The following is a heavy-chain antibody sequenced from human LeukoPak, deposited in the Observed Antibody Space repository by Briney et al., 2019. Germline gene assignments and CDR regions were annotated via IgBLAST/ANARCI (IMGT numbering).Heavy chain of an antibody. CDR3: AKYCSGGSCYSGLDY. V-gene: IGHV4-31*03. CDR1: GDTINSGGYY. J-gene: IGHJ4*02. Sequence: SQTLSLTCTVSGDTINSGGYYVSWIRQLPGKALEWIGYIYYSGSTYYNPSLKSRVTISADTSKNQFSLKLSSVTAADTAVYYCAKYCSGGSCYSGLDYWGQGTLVTVSS. CDR2: IYYSGST. D-gene: IGHD2-15*01.